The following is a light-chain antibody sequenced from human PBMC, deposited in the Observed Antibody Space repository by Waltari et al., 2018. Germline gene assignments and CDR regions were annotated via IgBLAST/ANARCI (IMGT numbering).Light chain of an antibody. J-gene: IGKJ2*01. CDR1: QSLLHSNGYNY. Sequence: DIVMTQSPLSLPVTPGEPASISCRSSQSLLHSNGYNYLDWYLQKPGQSPQLLIYLGSNRASGVPDRFSGSGSGTDFTLKISRVEAEDVGVYYCIQALQTPQTFGQGTKLEIK. V-gene: IGKV2-28*01. CDR2: LGS. CDR3: IQALQTPQT.